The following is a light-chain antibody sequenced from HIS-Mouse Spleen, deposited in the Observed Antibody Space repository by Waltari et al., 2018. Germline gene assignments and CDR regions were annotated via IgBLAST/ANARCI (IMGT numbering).Light chain of an antibody. J-gene: IGLJ3*02. CDR1: SSDVGSYNL. CDR2: EGS. CDR3: CSYGGSSTLV. V-gene: IGLV2-23*01. Sequence: QSALTQPASVSGSPGQSITISCTGTSSDVGSYNLVSWYQQHPGKAPKLMIYEGSKRPSGVSNRFSGYKSGNTASLTISGLQAEDEADYYCCSYGGSSTLVFGGGTKLTVL.